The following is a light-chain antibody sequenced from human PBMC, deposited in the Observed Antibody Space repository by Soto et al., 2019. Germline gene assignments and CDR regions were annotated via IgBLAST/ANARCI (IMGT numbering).Light chain of an antibody. Sequence: QSALTQSPSVSGAPGQRISISCTGTSSNIGAGFDVHWYQQLPATAPKLLIYGSNNRPSGVPDRFSGSKSGTSASLAITGLQAEDEADYYCQSYDTTLSGGSVFGTGTKVTVL. CDR2: GSN. J-gene: IGLJ1*01. CDR3: QSYDTTLSGGSV. CDR1: SSNIGAGFD. V-gene: IGLV1-40*01.